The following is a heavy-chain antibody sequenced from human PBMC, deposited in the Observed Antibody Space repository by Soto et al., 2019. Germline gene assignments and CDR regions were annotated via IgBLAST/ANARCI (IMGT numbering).Heavy chain of an antibody. V-gene: IGHV3-21*01. CDR3: ARVFEYYYDSSGYYEPKDALDI. D-gene: IGHD3-22*01. Sequence: VGSLRLSCAASGFTFSSYSMNWVRQAPGKGLEWVSSISSSSSYIYYADSVKGRFTISRDNAKNSLYLQMNSLRAEDTAVYYCARVFEYYYDSSGYYEPKDALDIWGQGTMVTVSS. CDR2: ISSSSSYI. CDR1: GFTFSSYS. J-gene: IGHJ3*02.